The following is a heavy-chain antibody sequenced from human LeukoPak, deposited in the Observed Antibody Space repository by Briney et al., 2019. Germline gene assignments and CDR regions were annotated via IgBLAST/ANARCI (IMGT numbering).Heavy chain of an antibody. CDR1: GYTFTSYY. CDR2: INPSGGST. J-gene: IGHJ4*02. V-gene: IGHV1-46*01. Sequence: ASVKVSCKASGYTFTSYYIHWVRQAPGQGLAWMGIINPSGGSTTYAQKFQGRVTMTRDTSTNTIYMELSSLRYEDTAVYYCARTDSGSFLDYWGQGTLVTVSS. CDR3: ARTDSGSFLDY. D-gene: IGHD1-26*01.